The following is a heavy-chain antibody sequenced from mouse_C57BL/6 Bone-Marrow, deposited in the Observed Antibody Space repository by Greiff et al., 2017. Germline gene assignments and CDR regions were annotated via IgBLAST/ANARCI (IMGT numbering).Heavy chain of an antibody. CDR1: GFTFNSYC. V-gene: IGHV1-53*01. J-gene: IGHJ2*01. CDR2: INPSYGGT. CDR3: ARMHYGSSYAYYFDY. D-gene: IGHD1-1*01. Sequence: VQLQQPGTELVKPGASVKLSCTASGFTFNSYCMHWVKQRPGQGLEWIGNINPSYGGTNYDEKFKSKATLTVDKTTSTAYMQLSSLTSEDSSVYYCARMHYGSSYAYYFDYWGQGTTLTVSS.